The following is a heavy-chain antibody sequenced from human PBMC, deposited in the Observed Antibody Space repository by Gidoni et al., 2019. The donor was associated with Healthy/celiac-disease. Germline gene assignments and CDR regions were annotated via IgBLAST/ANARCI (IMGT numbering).Heavy chain of an antibody. J-gene: IGHJ6*02. V-gene: IGHV3-33*01. D-gene: IGHD3-9*01. Sequence: QVQLVESGGGVVQPRRSLRLSCAASGFPFSSYGMHWVRQAPGKGLEWGAFIWYYGSNKYYADSGKGRFTISRDNSKNTLYLQMNSLRAEDTAVYYCARMYYDILTGYSYYYYGMDVWGQGTTVTVSS. CDR2: IWYYGSNK. CDR1: GFPFSSYG. CDR3: ARMYYDILTGYSYYYYGMDV.